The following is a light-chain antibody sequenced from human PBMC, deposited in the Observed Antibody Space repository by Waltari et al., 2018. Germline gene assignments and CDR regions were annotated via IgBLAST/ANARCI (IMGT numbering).Light chain of an antibody. Sequence: QSVLTQPPSASGTPGQRVTISCSGSRFNIRSNAVNWYQQLPGTAPKLLIYSKDQRPSGVPDRFSGSKSGTSASLASSGLQSEDEADYYCAAWDDSLNGHWVFGGGTKLTVL. CDR2: SKD. J-gene: IGLJ3*02. CDR1: RFNIRSNA. CDR3: AAWDDSLNGHWV. V-gene: IGLV1-44*01.